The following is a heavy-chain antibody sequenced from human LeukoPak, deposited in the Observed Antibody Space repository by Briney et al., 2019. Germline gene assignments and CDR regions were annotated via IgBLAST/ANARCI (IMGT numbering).Heavy chain of an antibody. J-gene: IGHJ4*02. CDR1: GGSISSYY. CDR3: ARGPHYYYDSSGFFDY. D-gene: IGHD3-22*01. Sequence: SETLSLTCTVSGGSISSYYWSWIRQPPGKGLEWIGSIYYSGSTYYNPSLKSRVTISVDTSKNQFSLKLSSVTAADTAVYYCARGPHYYYDSSGFFDYWGQGTLVTVSS. V-gene: IGHV4-59*12. CDR2: IYYSGST.